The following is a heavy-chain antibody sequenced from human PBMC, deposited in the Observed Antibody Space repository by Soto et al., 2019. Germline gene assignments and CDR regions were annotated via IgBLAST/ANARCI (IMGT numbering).Heavy chain of an antibody. CDR3: ASGPYDFWSGYYFDY. D-gene: IGHD3-3*01. V-gene: IGHV1-69*06. Sequence: SVKVSCKASGGTFSSYAISWVRQAPGQGLEWMGGIIPIFGTANYAQKFQGRVTITADKSTSTAYMELSSLRSEDTAVYYCASGPYDFWSGYYFDYWGPGTLVTVSS. J-gene: IGHJ4*02. CDR1: GGTFSSYA. CDR2: IIPIFGTA.